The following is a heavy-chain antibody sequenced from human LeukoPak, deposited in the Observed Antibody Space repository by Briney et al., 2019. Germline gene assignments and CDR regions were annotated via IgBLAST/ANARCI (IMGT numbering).Heavy chain of an antibody. Sequence: GGSLRLSCAASGFTFSNAWMSWVRQAPGKGLEWVGRIKSKTHGGTTDYAAPVKGRFTISRDDSKNTLYLQMNSLKTEDTAVYYCARDSQWSYAFDIWGQGTMVTVSS. V-gene: IGHV3-15*01. CDR1: GFTFSNAW. CDR2: IKSKTHGGTT. J-gene: IGHJ3*02. D-gene: IGHD6-19*01. CDR3: ARDSQWSYAFDI.